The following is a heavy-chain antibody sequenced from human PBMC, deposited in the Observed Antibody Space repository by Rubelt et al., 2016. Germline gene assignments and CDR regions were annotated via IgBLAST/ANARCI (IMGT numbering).Heavy chain of an antibody. Sequence: EVQRVDSGGALHHPGGTLRGSCEASGSTSSSHRMHWVRQPPGEGLICRNEYAESVKGLFTSSRDNAKNTLCLQVNSLRAEDTAVYYCARAGVSGEQWLFYWGQGTRVTVSS. CDR3: ARAGVSGEQWLFY. D-gene: IGHD6-19*01. CDR2: RN. V-gene: IGHV3-74*03. CDR1: GSTSSSHR. J-gene: IGHJ4*02.